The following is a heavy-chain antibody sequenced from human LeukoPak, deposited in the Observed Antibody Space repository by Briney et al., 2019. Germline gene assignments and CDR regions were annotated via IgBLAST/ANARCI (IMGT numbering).Heavy chain of an antibody. V-gene: IGHV4-39*01. D-gene: IGHD5-18*01. CDR3: ARFGYSHGYGWGGGYYYYYMDV. CDR2: IYYSGST. J-gene: IGHJ6*03. Sequence: NPSETLSLTCTVSGGSISSSSYYWGWIRQPPGKGLEWIGSIYYSGSTYYNPSLKSRVTISVDTSKNQFSLKLSSVTAADTAVYYCARFGYSHGYGWGGGYYYYYMDVWGKGTTVTVSS. CDR1: GGSISSSSYY.